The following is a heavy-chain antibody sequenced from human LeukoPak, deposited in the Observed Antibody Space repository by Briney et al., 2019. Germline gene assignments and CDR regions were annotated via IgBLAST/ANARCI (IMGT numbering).Heavy chain of an antibody. CDR2: IYPGDSDS. Sequence: GESLKISCKGSGYSFPTYWIGWVRQMPGKGLEWMGIIYPGDSDSRYSPSFQGQVTISADKSISTAYLQWSSLKASDTATYYCASFKWNRRIAARQEDYFDYWGQGTLVTVSS. CDR1: GYSFPTYW. D-gene: IGHD6-6*01. V-gene: IGHV5-51*01. CDR3: ASFKWNRRIAARQEDYFDY. J-gene: IGHJ4*02.